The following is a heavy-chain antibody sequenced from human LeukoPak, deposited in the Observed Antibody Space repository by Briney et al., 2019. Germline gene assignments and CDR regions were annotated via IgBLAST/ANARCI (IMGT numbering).Heavy chain of an antibody. V-gene: IGHV4-59*01. J-gene: IGHJ4*02. CDR2: IYYSGNT. CDR3: ARGAGWYNY. CDR1: GGSISSDY. Sequence: SETLSLTCTVSGGSISSDYWSWLRQPPGKGPEWIGYIYYSGNTNYNPSLKSRVTISVDTSKNQFSLKLSSVTAADTAVYYCARGAGWYNYWGQGTLVTVSS. D-gene: IGHD6-19*01.